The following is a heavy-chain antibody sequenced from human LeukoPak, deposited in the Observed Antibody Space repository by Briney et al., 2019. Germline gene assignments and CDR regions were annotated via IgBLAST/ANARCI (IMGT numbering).Heavy chain of an antibody. J-gene: IGHJ4*02. CDR2: ISSDGTNK. Sequence: GGSLRLSCAASGFTFRNYAIHWVRQAPGKGLEWVAVISSDGTNKNYADSVKGRFTISRDKAKNTVYLQVNSLRSEDTAVYYCARDPVTTWGYFDYWGQGTLVSVSS. V-gene: IGHV3-30-3*01. CDR1: GFTFRNYA. CDR3: ARDPVTTWGYFDY. D-gene: IGHD4-17*01.